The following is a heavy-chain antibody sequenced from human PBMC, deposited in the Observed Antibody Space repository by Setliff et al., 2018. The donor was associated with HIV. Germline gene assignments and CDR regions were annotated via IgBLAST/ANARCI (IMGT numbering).Heavy chain of an antibody. V-gene: IGHV1-2*02. Sequence: VASVKVSCKAAGYSFAAYYIHWVRQAPGQGLEWMGWINPNSGGTNYAQKFQGRVTLTRDTSISTANMELSGLRSDDTAVYYCARDPALTYSGYVYWYFDLWGRGTLVTVSS. CDR2: INPNSGGT. CDR3: ARDPALTYSGYVYWYFDL. D-gene: IGHD5-12*01. J-gene: IGHJ2*01. CDR1: GYSFAAYY.